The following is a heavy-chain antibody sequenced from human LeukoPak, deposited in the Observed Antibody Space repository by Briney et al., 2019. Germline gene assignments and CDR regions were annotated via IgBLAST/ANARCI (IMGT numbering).Heavy chain of an antibody. V-gene: IGHV3-74*01. CDR1: GFTFSGYW. J-gene: IGHJ4*02. D-gene: IGHD2-8*01. Sequence: PGGSLRLSCAASGFTFSGYWMHWVRQAPGKGLVWVSRINTDGSTTTYADSAKGRFTVSRDNAKNTLYLQMNSLRAEDTAVYYCARAGVSYSTDNWGQGTLVTVSS. CDR2: INTDGSTT. CDR3: ARAGVSYSTDN.